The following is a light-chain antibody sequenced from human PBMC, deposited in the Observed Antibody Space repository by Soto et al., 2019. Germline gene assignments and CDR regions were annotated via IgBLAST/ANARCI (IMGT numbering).Light chain of an antibody. CDR2: GAS. Sequence: IVMTQSPVTLAVSPGERATLSCRASQSVSSSLAWYQQKPGQAPRLLIYGASTRATGIPARFSGSGSGTEFTLTISSLQSEDFAVYYCQQYNNWPPWTFGQGTKVDIK. V-gene: IGKV3-15*01. CDR3: QQYNNWPPWT. J-gene: IGKJ1*01. CDR1: QSVSSS.